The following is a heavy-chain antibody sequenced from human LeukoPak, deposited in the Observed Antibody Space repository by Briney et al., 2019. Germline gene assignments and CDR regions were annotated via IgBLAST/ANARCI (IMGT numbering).Heavy chain of an antibody. CDR3: ARDRAQYSSSWYGIWFDP. D-gene: IGHD6-13*01. CDR2: IYYSGST. Sequence: SDTLSLTCTVSGGSVSSVSYYWSWIRQPPGKGLEWIGYIYYSGSTNYNPSLKSRVTMSVDTSKNQFSLKLSSVTAADTAVYYCARDRAQYSSSWYGIWFDPWGQGTLVTVSS. J-gene: IGHJ5*02. V-gene: IGHV4-61*01. CDR1: GGSVSSVSYY.